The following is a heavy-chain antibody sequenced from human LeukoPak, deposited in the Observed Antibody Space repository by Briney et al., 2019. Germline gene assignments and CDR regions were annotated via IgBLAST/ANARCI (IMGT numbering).Heavy chain of an antibody. D-gene: IGHD6-19*01. Sequence: GGSLRLSCAAPGFTFSSYAMSWVRQAPGKGLEWVSVISGSGGSTYYADSVKGRFTISRDNSKNTLYLQMNSLRAEDTAVYYCAKLGAVAGTNWFDPWGQGTLVTVSS. CDR3: AKLGAVAGTNWFDP. J-gene: IGHJ5*02. V-gene: IGHV3-23*01. CDR2: ISGSGGST. CDR1: GFTFSSYA.